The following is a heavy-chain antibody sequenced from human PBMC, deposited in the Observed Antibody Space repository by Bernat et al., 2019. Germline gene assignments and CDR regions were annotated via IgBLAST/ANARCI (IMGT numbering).Heavy chain of an antibody. V-gene: IGHV3-66*01. CDR1: GFTVSSNY. Sequence: EVQLVESGGGLVQPGGSLRLSCAASGFTVSSNYMSWVRQAPGKGLEWVSVIYSGGSTYYADSVKCRFTISRDNSKNTMYLQMNSLRAEDTAVYYCARDFRNHGAFDIWGQGTMVTVSS. CDR3: ARDFRNHGAFDI. CDR2: IYSGGST. J-gene: IGHJ3*02.